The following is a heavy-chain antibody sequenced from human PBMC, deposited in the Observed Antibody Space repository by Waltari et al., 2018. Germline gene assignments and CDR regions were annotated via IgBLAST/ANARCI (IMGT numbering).Heavy chain of an antibody. D-gene: IGHD3-3*01. J-gene: IGHJ3*02. CDR3: ASGRNYDFWSGTDDAFDI. CDR2: INPNSGGT. Sequence: QVQLVQSGAEVKKPGASVKVSCKASGYTFTGYYMTWVRQAPGQGLEWMGWINPNSGGTNYAQKFQGRVTMTRDTSISTAYMELSRLRSDDTAVYYCASGRNYDFWSGTDDAFDIWGQGTMVTVSS. CDR1: GYTFTGYY. V-gene: IGHV1-2*02.